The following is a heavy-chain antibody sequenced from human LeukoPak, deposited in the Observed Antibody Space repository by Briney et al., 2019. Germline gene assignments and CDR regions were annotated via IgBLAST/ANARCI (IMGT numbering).Heavy chain of an antibody. CDR2: INPSGGST. J-gene: IGHJ4*02. CDR3: ARAPMGHMTTVTTSCFDY. D-gene: IGHD4-17*01. CDR1: GYTFTSYY. V-gene: IGHV1-46*01. Sequence: ASVKVSCKASGYTFTSYYMHWVRQAPGQGLEWMGIINPSGGSTSYAQKFQGRATMTRDTSTSTVYMELSSLRSEDTAVYYCARAPMGHMTTVTTSCFDYWGQGTLVTVSS.